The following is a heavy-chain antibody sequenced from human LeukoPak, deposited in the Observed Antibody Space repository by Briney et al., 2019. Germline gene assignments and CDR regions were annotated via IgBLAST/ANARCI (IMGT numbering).Heavy chain of an antibody. Sequence: SCKASGYTFTSYGISWVRQAPGKGLEWVSAISGSGGSTYYADSVKGRFTISRDNSKNTLYLQMNSLRAEDTAVYYCAKDLKTPDGYAFNYWGQGTLVTVSS. CDR3: AKDLKTPDGYAFNY. V-gene: IGHV3-23*01. CDR1: GYTFTSYG. J-gene: IGHJ4*02. D-gene: IGHD5-24*01. CDR2: ISGSGGST.